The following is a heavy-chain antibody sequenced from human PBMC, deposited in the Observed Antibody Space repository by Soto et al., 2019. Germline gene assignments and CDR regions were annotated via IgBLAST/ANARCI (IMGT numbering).Heavy chain of an antibody. CDR2: INPNSGGT. J-gene: IGHJ4*02. CDR1: GYTFTGYY. CDR3: ARDPYSGYGGFDY. Sequence: GGPVKVSCKASGYTFTGYYMHWVRQAPGQGLEWMGWINPNSGGTNYAQKFQGRVTMTRDTSISTAYMELSRLRSDDTAVYYCARDPYSGYGGFDYWGQGTLVTVSS. D-gene: IGHD5-12*01. V-gene: IGHV1-2*02.